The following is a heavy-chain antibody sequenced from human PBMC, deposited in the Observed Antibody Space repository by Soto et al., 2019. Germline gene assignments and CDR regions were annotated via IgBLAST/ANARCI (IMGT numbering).Heavy chain of an antibody. CDR1: GGSISGNY. V-gene: IGHV4-59*08. J-gene: IGHJ1*01. Sequence: PSETLSLTCTVSGGSISGNYWTWSRQPPGKGLEWIGYIYYSGSTNYNPSLKSRVTISIDTSKNQFSLKLSSVTAADTAVYYCARLWTTVANDHWGQGTLVPV. CDR3: ARLWTTVANDH. CDR2: IYYSGST. D-gene: IGHD4-17*01.